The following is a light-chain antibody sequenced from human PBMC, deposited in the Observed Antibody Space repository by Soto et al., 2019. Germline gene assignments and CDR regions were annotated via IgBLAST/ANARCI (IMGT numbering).Light chain of an antibody. V-gene: IGLV1-40*01. CDR1: GSNIGAGFD. CDR3: QSYDSILGAV. CDR2: GNT. J-gene: IGLJ2*01. Sequence: QSALTQPPSVSGAPGQRVTISCTGRGSNIGAGFDVHWYQQLPGTVPKLLIHGNTNRPSGVPDRFSGSRSGASASLAITGLQAEDEANYYCQSYDSILGAVFGGGTQLTVL.